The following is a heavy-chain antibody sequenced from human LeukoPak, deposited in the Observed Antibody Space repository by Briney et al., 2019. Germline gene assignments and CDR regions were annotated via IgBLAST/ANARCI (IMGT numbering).Heavy chain of an antibody. V-gene: IGHV3-23*01. D-gene: IGHD3-16*01. Sequence: SGGYLRLSCAASGFTFSSYAMSWDRQAPGQGLEWVSGVSGSGGSTYYADSVKGRFTISRDNSKNTLYLQMNSLRAEDTAVYYCAKAPRFGDHATEYYYYYMHVWGKGTTVTVSS. CDR2: VSGSGGST. J-gene: IGHJ6*03. CDR1: GFTFSSYA. CDR3: AKAPRFGDHATEYYYYYMHV.